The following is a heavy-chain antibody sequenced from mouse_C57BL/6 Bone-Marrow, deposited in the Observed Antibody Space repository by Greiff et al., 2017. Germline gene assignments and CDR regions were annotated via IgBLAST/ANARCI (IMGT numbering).Heavy chain of an antibody. Sequence: VQGVESGPGLVAPSQSLSITCTVSGFSLTSYGVDWVRQSPGKGLEWLGVIWGVGSTNYNSALKSRLSISKDNSKSQVFLKMNSLQTDDTAMYCCASGNEIAYWGQGTLVTVSA. J-gene: IGHJ3*01. V-gene: IGHV2-6*01. CDR2: IWGVGST. CDR3: ASGNEIAY. CDR1: GFSLTSYG.